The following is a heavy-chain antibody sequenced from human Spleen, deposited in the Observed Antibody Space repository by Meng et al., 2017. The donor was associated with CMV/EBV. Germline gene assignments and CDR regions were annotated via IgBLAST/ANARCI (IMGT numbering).Heavy chain of an antibody. V-gene: IGHV3-30*03. Sequence: GESLKISCAASGFTFSDTWMTWVRQTPGKGLEWVAVISYDGSNKYYADSVKGRFTISRDNSKNTLYLQMNSLRAEDTAVYYCARVGGQAAGTYYFDYWGQGTLVTVSS. CDR2: ISYDGSNK. D-gene: IGHD6-13*01. CDR1: GFTFSDTW. J-gene: IGHJ4*02. CDR3: ARVGGQAAGTYYFDY.